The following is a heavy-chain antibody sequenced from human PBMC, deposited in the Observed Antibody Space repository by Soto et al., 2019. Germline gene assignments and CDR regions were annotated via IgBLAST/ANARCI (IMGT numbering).Heavy chain of an antibody. J-gene: IGHJ4*02. V-gene: IGHV3-11*06. Sequence: WGSLTLSCAASGFTFSDHYMICIRQAAGKGLEWIKYTTKRRPFTTYADSVKGRFSIPIDNPKNSLYLQINSLRRGYTAKYLWVISGDHYQLVALCGQGTPGTVSS. D-gene: IGHD2-2*01. CDR1: GFTFSDHY. CDR2: TTKRRPFT. CDR3: VISGDHYQLVAL.